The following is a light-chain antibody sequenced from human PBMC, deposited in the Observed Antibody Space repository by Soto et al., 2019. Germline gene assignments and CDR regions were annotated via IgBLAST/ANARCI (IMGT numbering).Light chain of an antibody. CDR1: SSDVGGYNF. CDR3: NSYTSSGYV. Sequence: QSALTQPASVSGSPGQSITVSCTGTSSDVGGYNFVSWYQQHPGKAPKLMIYEVRNRPSGVSNRFSGSKSGNTASLTISGLQPEDEADYYCNSYTSSGYVFGAGTKLTVL. CDR2: EVR. J-gene: IGLJ1*01. V-gene: IGLV2-14*01.